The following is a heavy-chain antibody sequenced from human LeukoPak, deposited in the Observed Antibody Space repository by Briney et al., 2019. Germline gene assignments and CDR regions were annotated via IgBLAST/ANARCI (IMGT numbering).Heavy chain of an antibody. CDR3: ARDKIMGASLFDY. CDR2: IKQGGSEN. Sequence: GGSLTLSCAASGCTFSSYWRSWVRQAPGKGLEWVGNIKQGGSENYYVDSVKGRFTIYRDNGKNSLYLQMNSLRAEDTAAYYCARDKIMGASLFDYWGQGSLVTVSS. CDR1: GCTFSSYW. D-gene: IGHD3-16*01. V-gene: IGHV3-7*01. J-gene: IGHJ4*02.